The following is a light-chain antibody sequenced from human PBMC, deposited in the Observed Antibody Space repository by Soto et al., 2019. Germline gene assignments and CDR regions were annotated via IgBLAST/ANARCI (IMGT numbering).Light chain of an antibody. Sequence: DIQMTQSPSSLSASVGDRVTITCRASQSITTYLNWYRQKPGKAPKLLIYAASSLQSGVPSRFSGSGSEREFTLSISSLQHEDFATYFCQQIYSAPLTFGGGTKVDIK. CDR3: QQIYSAPLT. CDR1: QSITTY. V-gene: IGKV1-39*01. J-gene: IGKJ4*01. CDR2: AAS.